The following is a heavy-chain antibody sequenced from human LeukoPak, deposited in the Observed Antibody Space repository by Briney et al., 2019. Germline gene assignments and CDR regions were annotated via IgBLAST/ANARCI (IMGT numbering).Heavy chain of an antibody. Sequence: GASVKVSCKASGYTFTSYYMHWVRQAPGQRLEWMGWINAGNGYTKYSQEFQGRVTITRDTSASTAYMELSSLRSEDMAVYYCARVVKYSSGPLTDLLPYYFDYWGQGTLVTVSS. CDR2: INAGNGYT. CDR1: GYTFTSYY. J-gene: IGHJ4*02. D-gene: IGHD6-19*01. V-gene: IGHV1-3*03. CDR3: ARVVKYSSGPLTDLLPYYFDY.